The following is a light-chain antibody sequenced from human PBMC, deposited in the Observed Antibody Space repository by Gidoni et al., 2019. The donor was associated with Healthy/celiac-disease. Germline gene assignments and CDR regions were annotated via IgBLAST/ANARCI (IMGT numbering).Light chain of an antibody. CDR1: SSDVGGYTY. J-gene: IGLJ3*02. Sequence: QSALTQPASVSGSPGQSITISCPGTSSDVGGYTYVSWYQQHPGKAPNLMIYDVSNRPSGVSNRFSGSKSGNTASLTISGLQAEDEADYYCSSYTSSSTLGVFGGGTKLTVL. CDR2: DVS. V-gene: IGLV2-14*01. CDR3: SSYTSSSTLGV.